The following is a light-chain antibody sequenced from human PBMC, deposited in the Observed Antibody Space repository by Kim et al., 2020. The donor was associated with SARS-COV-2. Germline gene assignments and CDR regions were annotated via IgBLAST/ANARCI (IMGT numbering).Light chain of an antibody. CDR1: RGHSSYA. CDR2: LNSDGNY. Sequence: ASVKRTSPLRRGHSSYAIAWHQQQPAKGPRYLMKLNSDGNYIKGDGIPVRFSGSSSGAERYLSISGLQSEDEADYYCQTWGPGIRVFGGGTQLTVL. CDR3: QTWGPGIRV. J-gene: IGLJ3*02. V-gene: IGLV4-69*01.